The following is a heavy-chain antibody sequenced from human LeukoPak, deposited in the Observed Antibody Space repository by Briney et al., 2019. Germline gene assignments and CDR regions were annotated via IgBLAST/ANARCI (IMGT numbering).Heavy chain of an antibody. CDR3: ARQPPFVLRYFDWLPFEDY. Sequence: SETLSLTCTVSGGSIISSSYYWGWIRQPPGKGLEWIGSIYYSGSTYYNPSLKSRVTISVDTSKNQFSLKLSSVTAADTSMYYCARQPPFVLRYFDWLPFEDYWGQGTLVTVSS. D-gene: IGHD3-9*01. CDR2: IYYSGST. CDR1: GGSIISSSYY. V-gene: IGHV4-39*01. J-gene: IGHJ4*02.